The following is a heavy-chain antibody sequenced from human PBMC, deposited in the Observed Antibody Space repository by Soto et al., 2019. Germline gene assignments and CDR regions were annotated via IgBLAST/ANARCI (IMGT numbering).Heavy chain of an antibody. CDR3: ERYGSRSSMRFFDK. J-gene: IGHJ4*02. CDR2: MYHSGST. Sequence: SETLSLTCAVSGHSISSGFYYWGWIRQPPGKGLEWIGSMYHSGSTYYNPSLKSRVTMSVDTSKNQLSLKLTSLTAADTAVYYCERYGSRSSMRFFDKWGQGTRVTVSS. CDR1: GHSISSGFYY. V-gene: IGHV4-38-2*01. D-gene: IGHD3-10*01.